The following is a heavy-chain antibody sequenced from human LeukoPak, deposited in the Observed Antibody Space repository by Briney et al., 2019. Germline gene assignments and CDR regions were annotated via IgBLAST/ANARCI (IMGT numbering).Heavy chain of an antibody. CDR2: IYHSGST. D-gene: IGHD3-9*01. CDR3: ASFGYYDILTGHYILGTFDY. CDR1: GYSISSGYY. Sequence: PSETLSLTCAVSGYSISSGYYWGWIRQPPGKGLEWTGSIYHSGSTYYNPSLKSRVTISVDTSKNQFSLKLSSVTAADTAVYYCASFGYYDILTGHYILGTFDYWGQGTLVTVSS. J-gene: IGHJ4*02. V-gene: IGHV4-38-2*01.